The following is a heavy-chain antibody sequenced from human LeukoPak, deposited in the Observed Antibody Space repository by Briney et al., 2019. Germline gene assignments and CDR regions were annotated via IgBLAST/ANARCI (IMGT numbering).Heavy chain of an antibody. Sequence: SGGSLRLSCAASGFPFSTYWITWVRHAPGKGLEWVANIKNDGSEKYYVDSVKGRFTISRDNAENSLFLQMNSLRVEDTAIYYCTRDSGLTGYDLLDYWGQGTLVTVSS. CDR2: IKNDGSEK. CDR1: GFPFSTYW. CDR3: TRDSGLTGYDLLDY. J-gene: IGHJ4*02. D-gene: IGHD5-12*01. V-gene: IGHV3-7*01.